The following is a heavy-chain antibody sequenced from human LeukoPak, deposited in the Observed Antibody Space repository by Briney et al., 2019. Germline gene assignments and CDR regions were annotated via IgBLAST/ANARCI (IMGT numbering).Heavy chain of an antibody. D-gene: IGHD6-19*01. CDR2: ISAYNGDT. Sequence: ASVKVSCKASGYTFTTNGITWVRQAPGQGLEWMGWISAYNGDTNYAQKFQGRVTMTTDTSTNTAYMELRSLRSDGTAVYYCARVPSPLQWLFHFDYWGQGTLVTVSS. V-gene: IGHV1-18*01. CDR1: GYTFTTNG. CDR3: ARVPSPLQWLFHFDY. J-gene: IGHJ4*02.